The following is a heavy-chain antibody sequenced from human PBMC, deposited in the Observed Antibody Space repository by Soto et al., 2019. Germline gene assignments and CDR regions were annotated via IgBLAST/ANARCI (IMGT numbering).Heavy chain of an antibody. Sequence: QVQLVQSGAEVKKPGASVKVSCKASGYTFTSYDINWVRQATGQGLEWMGWMNPNSGNTGYAQKFQRRVTMTRNTSISTAYMELSSLRSEDTAVYYCAIDCSSTSCYDYYYYGMDVWGQGPTVTASS. V-gene: IGHV1-8*01. CDR1: GYTFTSYD. D-gene: IGHD2-2*01. J-gene: IGHJ6*02. CDR2: MNPNSGNT. CDR3: AIDCSSTSCYDYYYYGMDV.